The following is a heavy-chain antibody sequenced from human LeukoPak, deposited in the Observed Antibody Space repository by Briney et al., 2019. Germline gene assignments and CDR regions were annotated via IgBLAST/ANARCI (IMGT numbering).Heavy chain of an antibody. CDR1: GFSLSNFG. CDR3: ARDFNYYFDY. V-gene: IGHV3-33*01. CDR2: MSHDGSLK. D-gene: IGHD5-24*01. J-gene: IGHJ4*02. Sequence: GKSLRLSCAASGFSLSNFGMHWVRQAPGKGVEWVAVMSHDGSLKSYADSVEGRFTISRDISKNTLYLQMNSLRAEDTAVYYCARDFNYYFDYWGQGTLVTVSS.